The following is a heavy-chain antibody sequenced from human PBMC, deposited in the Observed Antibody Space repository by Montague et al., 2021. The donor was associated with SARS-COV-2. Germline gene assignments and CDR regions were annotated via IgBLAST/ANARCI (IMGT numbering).Heavy chain of an antibody. V-gene: IGHV1-18*01. D-gene: IGHD3-9*01. CDR1: GYTFNNYG. J-gene: IGHJ3*02. CDR3: ARPRFDLLAGYYRLDAFDI. Sequence: SVKVSCKASGYTFNNYGITWVRQAPGQGLEWMGWISPHNDNTNYAQKVQDRVTMTADTSTSTAYMELRNLKSDDTAVYYCARPRFDLLAGYYRLDAFDIWGQGTMLTVSS. CDR2: ISPHNDNT.